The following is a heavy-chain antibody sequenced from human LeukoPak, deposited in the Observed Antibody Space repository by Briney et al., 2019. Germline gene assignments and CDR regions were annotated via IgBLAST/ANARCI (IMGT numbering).Heavy chain of an antibody. CDR1: GYTFTNYG. Sequence: ASVKVSCKASGYTFTNYGISWVRQAPGQGLEWMGWISAYNGNTNYAQKLQGRVTMTTDTSTSTVYMELRTLISDDTAVYYCARVKDRFSGSYYVGSGFDIWGQGTTVTVSS. D-gene: IGHD1-26*01. J-gene: IGHJ3*02. CDR2: ISAYNGNT. V-gene: IGHV1-18*01. CDR3: ARVKDRFSGSYYVGSGFDI.